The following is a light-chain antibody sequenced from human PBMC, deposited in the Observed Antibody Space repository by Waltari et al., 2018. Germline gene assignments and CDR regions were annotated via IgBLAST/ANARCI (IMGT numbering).Light chain of an antibody. CDR3: QHRGNWPLT. V-gene: IGKV3-11*01. J-gene: IGKJ2*01. CDR1: QNVGNY. Sequence: EIVLTQSPDTLSLSPGARATLSCRASQNVGNYLAWYQQIPGQAPRLLIYDASHRVAGIPARFSGSGSGTDFTLTINNLGPEDFAVYYCQHRGNWPLTFGQGTKLEIK. CDR2: DAS.